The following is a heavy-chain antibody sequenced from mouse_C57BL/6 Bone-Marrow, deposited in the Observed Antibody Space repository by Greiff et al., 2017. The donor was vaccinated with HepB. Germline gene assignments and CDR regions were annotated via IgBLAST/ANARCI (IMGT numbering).Heavy chain of an antibody. CDR3: AREGRQLRLPWFAY. D-gene: IGHD3-2*02. J-gene: IGHJ3*01. CDR2: IYPGSGST. V-gene: IGHV1-55*01. CDR1: GYTFTSYW. Sequence: VQLQQPGAELVKPGASVKMSCKASGYTFTSYWITWVKQRPGQGLEWIGDIYPGSGSTNYNEKFKSKATLTVDTSSSTAYMQLSSLTSEDSAVYYCAREGRQLRLPWFAYWGPGTLVTVSA.